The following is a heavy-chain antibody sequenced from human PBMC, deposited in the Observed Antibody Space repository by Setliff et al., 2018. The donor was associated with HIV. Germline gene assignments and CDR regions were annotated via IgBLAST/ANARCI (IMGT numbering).Heavy chain of an antibody. V-gene: IGHV1-8*02. CDR2: MNPNRANT. D-gene: IGHD2-2*01. J-gene: IGHJ4*02. CDR1: GYTFTSHD. Sequence: ASVKVSCKASGYTFTSHDINWVRQATGQGLEWMGWMNPNRANTGYAQKFQGRVTMTRNTSISTAYMELSSLRSEDTAVYYCARAGGYCGSTSCPYYFDYWGQGTLVTVSS. CDR3: ARAGGYCGSTSCPYYFDY.